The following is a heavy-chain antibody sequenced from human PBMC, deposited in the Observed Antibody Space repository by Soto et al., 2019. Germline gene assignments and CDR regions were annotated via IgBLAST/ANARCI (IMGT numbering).Heavy chain of an antibody. D-gene: IGHD1-26*01. J-gene: IGHJ6*02. Sequence: QVQLQESGPGLVKPSQTLSLTCTVSGGSISSGDYYWSWIRQPPGKGLEWIGYIYYSGSTYYNPSLKSRVTISVDTYKNQFSLKLSSVTAADTAVYYCAREGGRGDYYYYGMDVWGQGTTVTVSS. CDR3: AREGGRGDYYYYGMDV. V-gene: IGHV4-30-4*01. CDR1: GGSISSGDYY. CDR2: IYYSGST.